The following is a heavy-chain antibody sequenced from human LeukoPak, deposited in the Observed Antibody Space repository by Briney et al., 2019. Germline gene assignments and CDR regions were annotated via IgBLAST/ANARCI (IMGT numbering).Heavy chain of an antibody. J-gene: IGHJ4*02. CDR2: IYPGDSDT. Sequence: GESLKISCKGSGYSFTSYWIGWVRQMPGKGLEWMGIIYPGDSDTSYSPSFQGQVTISADKSISTAYLQWSSLKASDTAMYYCARLPSPYYYDSKTFDYWGQGTLVTVSS. CDR1: GYSFTSYW. V-gene: IGHV5-51*01. CDR3: ARLPSPYYYDSKTFDY. D-gene: IGHD3-22*01.